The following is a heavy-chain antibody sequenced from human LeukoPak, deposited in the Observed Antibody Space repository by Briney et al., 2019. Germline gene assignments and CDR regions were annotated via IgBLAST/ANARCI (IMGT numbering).Heavy chain of an antibody. V-gene: IGHV1-18*01. CDR3: ARDSYSYGYLYYFDY. D-gene: IGHD5-18*01. CDR1: GYTFTSYG. Sequence: ASVKVSCKASGYTFTSYGISWVRQAPGRGLEWMGWISAYNGNTNYAQKLQGRVTMTTDTSTSTAYMELRSLRSDDTAVYYCARDSYSYGYLYYFDYWGQGTLVTVSS. J-gene: IGHJ4*02. CDR2: ISAYNGNT.